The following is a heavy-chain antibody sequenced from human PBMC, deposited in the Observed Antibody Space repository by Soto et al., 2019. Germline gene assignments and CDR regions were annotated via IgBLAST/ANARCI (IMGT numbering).Heavy chain of an antibody. CDR3: AKDHMATILILFDY. V-gene: IGHV3-23*01. J-gene: IGHJ4*02. CDR1: GFTFSSYA. D-gene: IGHD5-12*01. Sequence: GGSLRLSCAASGFTFSSYAMSWVRQAPGKGLEWVSAISGSGGSTYYADSVKGRFTISRDNSKNTLYLQMNSLRAEDTAVYYSAKDHMATILILFDYWGQGTLVTVSS. CDR2: ISGSGGST.